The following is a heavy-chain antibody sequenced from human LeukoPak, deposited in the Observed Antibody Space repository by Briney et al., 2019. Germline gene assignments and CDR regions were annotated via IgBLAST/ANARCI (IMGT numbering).Heavy chain of an antibody. Sequence: SETLSLTCTVSDGSISSYYWSWIRQSPGKGLEWIGYIYYSGSTNYNPSLKSRVTISVDTSKNQFSLKLTSVTAADTAVYYCAREGGFYRPLDYSGQGTLVTVSS. CDR1: DGSISSYY. CDR2: IYYSGST. D-gene: IGHD6-25*01. V-gene: IGHV4-59*12. CDR3: AREGGFYRPLDY. J-gene: IGHJ4*02.